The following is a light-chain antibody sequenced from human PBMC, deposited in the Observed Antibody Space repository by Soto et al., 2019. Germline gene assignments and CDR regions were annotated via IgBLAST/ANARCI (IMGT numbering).Light chain of an antibody. CDR3: QQYSIFSLT. Sequence: DIQMTQSPSTLSASVGDRVTITCRASQSISNWLAWYQQKPGKVPNLLIQKASSLESGVPLRFSGSGSGTEFTLTISSLQPDDFATYYCQQYSIFSLTFGGGTKVEIK. CDR1: QSISNW. CDR2: KAS. J-gene: IGKJ4*01. V-gene: IGKV1-5*03.